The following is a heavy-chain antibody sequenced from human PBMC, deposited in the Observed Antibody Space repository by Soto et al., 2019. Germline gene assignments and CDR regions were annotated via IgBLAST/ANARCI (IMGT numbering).Heavy chain of an antibody. Sequence: SETLSLTWTVAGGSIGSYYGSWIRQPPGKGLEWIGYIYYSGSTNYNPSLKSRVTISVDTSKNQFSLKLSSVTAADTAVYYCARSREWELLNFAYWGQGTLVTVSS. CDR1: GGSIGSYY. V-gene: IGHV4-59*01. D-gene: IGHD1-26*01. J-gene: IGHJ4*02. CDR3: ARSREWELLNFAY. CDR2: IYYSGST.